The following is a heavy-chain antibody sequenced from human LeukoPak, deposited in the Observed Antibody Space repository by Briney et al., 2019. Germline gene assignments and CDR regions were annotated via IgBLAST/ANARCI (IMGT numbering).Heavy chain of an antibody. V-gene: IGHV1-2*02. CDR1: GYTFTGYY. D-gene: IGHD5-12*01. J-gene: IGHJ4*02. CDR3: ARVGGREYSGYELHLDY. Sequence: GASVKVSCKASGYTFTGYYMHWVRQAPGQGLEWMGWINPNSGGTNYAQKFQGRVTMTRDTSISTAYMELSRLRSDDTAVYYCARVGGREYSGYELHLDYWGQGTLVTVSS. CDR2: INPNSGGT.